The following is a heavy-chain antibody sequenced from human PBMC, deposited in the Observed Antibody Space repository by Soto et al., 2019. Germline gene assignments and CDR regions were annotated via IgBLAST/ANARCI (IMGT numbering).Heavy chain of an antibody. CDR3: ASITIPSYGMDV. CDR2: IYYSGST. Sequence: PSETLSLTCTVSGGSISSGGYCWSWIRQHPGKGLEWIGYIYYSGSTYYNPSLKSRVTISVDTSKNQFSLKLSSVTAADTAVYYCASITIPSYGMDVWGQGTTATVSS. D-gene: IGHD3-3*01. J-gene: IGHJ6*02. V-gene: IGHV4-31*03. CDR1: GGSISSGGYC.